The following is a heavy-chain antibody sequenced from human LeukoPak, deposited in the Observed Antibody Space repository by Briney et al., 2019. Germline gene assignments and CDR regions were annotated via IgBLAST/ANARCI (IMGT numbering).Heavy chain of an antibody. CDR1: GYTFTNFY. D-gene: IGHD6-19*01. CDR3: ARGSSVWFDY. CDR2: INCSGGTT. V-gene: IGHV1-46*01. Sequence: ASVKVSCKTSGYTFTNFYLHWVRQAPGPGLEWMGIINCSGGTTNYAQKFQGRVSITRDTSTSAVYMDLSSLRSEDTAVYYCARGSSVWFDYWGQGTLVTVSS. J-gene: IGHJ4*02.